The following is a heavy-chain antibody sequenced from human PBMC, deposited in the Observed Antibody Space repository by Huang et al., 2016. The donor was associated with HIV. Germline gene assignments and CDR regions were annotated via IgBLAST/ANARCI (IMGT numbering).Heavy chain of an antibody. Sequence: QVQLVESGAELKKPGGSVRVSCKVSGYTVSELSLHWVRQAPEKGLEWMGGCDPEEGETIYAQRLQGRVTMTEDTSTDTAYMELSSLRPEDTAVYYCATSTPDVGAGVLRSAFDIWGQGTMVTVSS. CDR1: GYTVSELS. J-gene: IGHJ3*02. CDR3: ATSTPDVGAGVLRSAFDI. V-gene: IGHV1-24*01. CDR2: CDPEEGET. D-gene: IGHD2-15*01.